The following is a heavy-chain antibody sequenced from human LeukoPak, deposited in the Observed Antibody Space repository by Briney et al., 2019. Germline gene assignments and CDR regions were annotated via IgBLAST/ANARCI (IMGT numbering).Heavy chain of an antibody. Sequence: GGSLRLSCTASGFVVTNNYINWVRQAPGKGLEWVSLVYSGGSTYYADSVKGRFTISRDNSKNMVYLQMNSLRAEDTAMYYCARDPPAVLIDTYGWGQGTLVTVSS. J-gene: IGHJ4*02. CDR1: GFVVTNNY. D-gene: IGHD2-8*01. V-gene: IGHV3-66*01. CDR2: VYSGGST. CDR3: ARDPPAVLIDTYG.